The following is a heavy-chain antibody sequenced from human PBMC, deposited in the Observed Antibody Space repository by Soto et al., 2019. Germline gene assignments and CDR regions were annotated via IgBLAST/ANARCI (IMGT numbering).Heavy chain of an antibody. Sequence: RRLSCAAFGFTISGKKYVAWVRQAPGKGLEWVSALYDLDGSFYAASVKGRFTTSSDSSKTTVYLQMNDLRPDDTAVYYCATWHEREHAYDVWGQGTTVTVSS. CDR1: GFTISGKKY. D-gene: IGHD1-1*01. V-gene: IGHV3-53*01. J-gene: IGHJ3*01. CDR3: ATWHEREHAYDV. CDR2: LYDLDGS.